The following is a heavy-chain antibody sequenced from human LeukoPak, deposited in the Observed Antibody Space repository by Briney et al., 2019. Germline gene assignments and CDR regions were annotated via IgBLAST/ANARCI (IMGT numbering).Heavy chain of an antibody. D-gene: IGHD3-9*01. CDR1: GFTFSSYS. CDR2: ISSSSSYI. CDR3: ATHDALTDYPFFDF. V-gene: IGHV3-21*01. Sequence: GGSLRLSCAASGFTFSSYSMNWVRQAPGKGLEWVSSISSSSSYIYYADSVKGRVTISRDNAKNSLFLQMDSLRAEDTAVYYCATHDALTDYPFFDFWGQGTLVAVSS. J-gene: IGHJ4*02.